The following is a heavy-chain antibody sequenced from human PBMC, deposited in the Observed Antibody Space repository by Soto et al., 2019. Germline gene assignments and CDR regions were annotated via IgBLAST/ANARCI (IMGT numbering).Heavy chain of an antibody. V-gene: IGHV1-69*13. Sequence: AASVKVSCKASGGTFSSYAISWVRQAPGQGLEWMGGIIPIFGTANYAQKFQGRVTITADESTSTAYMELSSLRSEDTAVYYCARFTLRGEYEVARYYYGIDVWGQGTTVTVSS. CDR2: IIPIFGTA. CDR1: GGTFSSYA. J-gene: IGHJ6*02. D-gene: IGHD3-10*01. CDR3: ARFTLRGEYEVARYYYGIDV.